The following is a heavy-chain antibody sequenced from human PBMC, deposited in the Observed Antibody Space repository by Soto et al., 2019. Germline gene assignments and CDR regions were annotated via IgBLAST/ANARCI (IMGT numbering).Heavy chain of an antibody. CDR2: IYWDDDK. CDR3: AHSDVDKNDAFDM. D-gene: IGHD3-16*01. Sequence: ITTGVGVNWIRQLPGKALEWLAIIYWDDDKRYSPSLRSRLSISKDPSKDEVVLTMTNMDPVDTGTYYCAHSDVDKNDAFDMWGQGTVVTVSS. CDR1: ITTGVG. V-gene: IGHV2-5*02. J-gene: IGHJ3*02.